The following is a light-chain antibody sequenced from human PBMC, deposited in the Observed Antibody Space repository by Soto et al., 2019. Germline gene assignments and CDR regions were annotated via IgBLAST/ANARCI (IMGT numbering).Light chain of an antibody. CDR3: QQDNNWPPYT. J-gene: IGKJ2*01. Sequence: EIVMTQSPATLSVSQGERATLSCRASQSVSSNLAWYQQKPGQAPRLLIYGASTRATGIPARFSGSGSGTEFTLTISSLQSEDFDVYYCQQDNNWPPYTFGQGTKLEIK. CDR2: GAS. V-gene: IGKV3-15*01. CDR1: QSVSSN.